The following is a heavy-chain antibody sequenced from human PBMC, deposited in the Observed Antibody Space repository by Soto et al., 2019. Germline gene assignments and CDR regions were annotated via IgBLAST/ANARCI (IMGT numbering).Heavy chain of an antibody. CDR3: ARENAAYCGGDCYSTWFDP. D-gene: IGHD2-21*02. CDR2: ISAYNGNT. Sequence: QVQLVQSGAEVKKPGASVKVSCKASGYTFTSYGISWVRQAPGQGLEWMGWISAYNGNTYYAQKRQGRVTMTTDTSTSTAYMELRSLRSDDTAVHYCARENAAYCGGDCYSTWFDPWGQGTLVTVSS. CDR1: GYTFTSYG. V-gene: IGHV1-18*01. J-gene: IGHJ5*02.